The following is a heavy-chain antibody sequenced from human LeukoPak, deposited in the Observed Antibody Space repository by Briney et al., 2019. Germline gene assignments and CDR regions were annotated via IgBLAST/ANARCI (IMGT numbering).Heavy chain of an antibody. Sequence: GGSLRLSCAASGFTFSSYAMSCVLQAPGKGLEWFSAISGSGGSTYYADSVKGRFTISRDNSKNTLYLQMNSLRAEDTAVYYCAKDDYSGYDQTFDYWGQGTLVTVSS. CDR2: ISGSGGST. CDR3: AKDDYSGYDQTFDY. J-gene: IGHJ4*02. V-gene: IGHV3-23*01. CDR1: GFTFSSYA. D-gene: IGHD5-12*01.